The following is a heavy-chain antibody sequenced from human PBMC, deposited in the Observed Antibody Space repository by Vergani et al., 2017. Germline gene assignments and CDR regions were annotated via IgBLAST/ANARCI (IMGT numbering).Heavy chain of an antibody. CDR3: ASDTHSGQRADR. J-gene: IGHJ5*02. CDR1: FDSIRNLY. CDR2: IHYSENT. D-gene: IGHD6-19*01. V-gene: IGHV4-59*11. Sequence: QVQLQASGPGLLKPSETLTLICSVSFDSIRNLYCNWIRQPPGKGLEWIGSIHYSENTNYNPSLKTRVTISVDTSKNQFSLTLTSVTAADTAVYYCASDTHSGQRADRWGQGILVTVTS.